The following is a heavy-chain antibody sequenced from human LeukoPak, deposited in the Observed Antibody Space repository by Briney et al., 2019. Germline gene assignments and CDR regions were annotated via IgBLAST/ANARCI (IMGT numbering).Heavy chain of an antibody. V-gene: IGHV3-30*02. CDR3: AKGGGYEAQYYYYYMDV. CDR2: IRYDGTNK. J-gene: IGHJ6*03. Sequence: PGGSLRLSCAASGFTFRSYGMHWVRQAPGKGLEWVAIIRYDGTNKYYADSVEGRFTISRDNSKNTLYLQMNSLRAEDTAVYYCAKGGGYEAQYYYYYMDVWGKGTTVTISS. D-gene: IGHD5-12*01. CDR1: GFTFRSYG.